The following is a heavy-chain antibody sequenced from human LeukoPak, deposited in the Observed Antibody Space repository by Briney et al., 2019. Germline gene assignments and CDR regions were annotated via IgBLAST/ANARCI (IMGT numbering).Heavy chain of an antibody. CDR2: IYWDDDK. Sequence: SGPTLVKPTQTLTLTCTFSGFSLSTSGVGVGWIRQPPGKALEWLALIYWDDDKRYSPSLKSRLTITKDTSKNQVVLTMTNMDPVDTATYYCAHGHKPHSSGPLFDYWGQGTLVTVSS. CDR1: GFSLSTSGVG. CDR3: AHGHKPHSSGPLFDY. V-gene: IGHV2-5*02. J-gene: IGHJ4*02. D-gene: IGHD3-22*01.